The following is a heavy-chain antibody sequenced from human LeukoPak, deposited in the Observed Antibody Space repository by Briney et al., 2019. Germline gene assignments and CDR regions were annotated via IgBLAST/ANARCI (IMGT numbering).Heavy chain of an antibody. V-gene: IGHV1-18*01. CDR2: ISAYNGNT. Sequence: ASVKVSCKASGYTFTSYGISWVRQAPGQGLEWMGWISAYNGNTNYAQKLQGRVTMTTDTSTSTAYMELRSLRSDDTAVYYCARHDAEGSQLLYPTPFDYWGQGTLVTVSS. CDR1: GYTFTSYG. CDR3: ARHDAEGSQLLYPTPFDY. J-gene: IGHJ4*02. D-gene: IGHD2-2*02.